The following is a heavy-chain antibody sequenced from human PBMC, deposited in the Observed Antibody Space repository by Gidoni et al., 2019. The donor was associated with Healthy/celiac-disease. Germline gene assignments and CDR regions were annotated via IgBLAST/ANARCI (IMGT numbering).Heavy chain of an antibody. CDR1: GFTFSDYY. Sequence: QVQLVESGGGLVKPGGSLRLSCAASGFTFSDYYMSWIRQAPGKGLEWVSYISSSSSYTNYADAVKGRFTISRDNAKNSLYLQMNSLRAEDTAVYYCARGGQQWLDVGVFDYWGQGTLVTVSS. D-gene: IGHD6-19*01. J-gene: IGHJ4*02. CDR3: ARGGQQWLDVGVFDY. V-gene: IGHV3-11*05. CDR2: ISSSSSYT.